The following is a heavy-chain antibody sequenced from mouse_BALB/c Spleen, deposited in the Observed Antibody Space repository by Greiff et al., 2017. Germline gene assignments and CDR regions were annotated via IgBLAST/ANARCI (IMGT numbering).Heavy chain of an antibody. J-gene: IGHJ4*01. CDR1: GFTFSSYG. V-gene: IGHV5-6-3*01. D-gene: IGHD3-1*01. CDR3: ARDRAYAMDY. CDR2: INSNGGST. Sequence: DVQLVESGGGLVQPGGSLKLSCAASGFTFSSYGMSWVRQTPDKRLELVATINSNGGSTYYPDSVKGRFTISRDNAKNTLYLQMSSLKSEDTAMYYCARDRAYAMDYWGQGTSVTVSS.